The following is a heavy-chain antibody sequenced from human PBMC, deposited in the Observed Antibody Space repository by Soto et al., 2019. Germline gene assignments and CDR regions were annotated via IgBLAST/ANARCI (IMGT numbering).Heavy chain of an antibody. CDR1: GFTFSSYW. D-gene: IGHD2-15*01. Sequence: EVQLVESGGGLVQPGGSLRLSCAASGFTFSSYWMQWVRQAPGKGLVWVSRINIDGSSTSYADSVKGRFTISRDNAKNTLYLQMNSLRVEDTAVYYCARGRGYCSGSSCYVDLWGQGTLVTVSS. CDR3: ARGRGYCSGSSCYVDL. J-gene: IGHJ5*02. CDR2: INIDGSST. V-gene: IGHV3-74*01.